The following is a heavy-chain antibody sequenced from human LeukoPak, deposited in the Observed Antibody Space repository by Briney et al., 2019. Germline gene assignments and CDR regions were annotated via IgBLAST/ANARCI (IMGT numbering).Heavy chain of an antibody. CDR3: ARGPYGGYFDY. D-gene: IGHD2-21*01. J-gene: IGHJ4*02. V-gene: IGHV3-30*04. CDR1: GFTFSSYA. CDR2: ISYDGSNK. Sequence: GRSLRLSCAASGFTFSSYAMHWVRQAPGKGLEWVAVISYDGSNKYYADYVKGRFTISRDNSKNTLYLQMNSLSAEDTAVYYCARGPYGGYFDYWGQGTLVTVSS.